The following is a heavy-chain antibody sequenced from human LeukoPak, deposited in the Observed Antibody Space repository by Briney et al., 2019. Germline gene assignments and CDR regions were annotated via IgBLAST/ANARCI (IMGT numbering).Heavy chain of an antibody. V-gene: IGHV1-18*01. CDR2: ITAYNGNT. D-gene: IGHD6-19*01. J-gene: IGHJ4*02. CDR1: GYTFTSYG. Sequence: ASVKVSCKASGYTFTSYGISWVRQAPGQGLEWMGWITAYNGNTNYAQKLQGRVTMTTDTSTSTAYMELRSLRSDDTAVYYCAREAVNLGRLDYWGQGTLVTVSS. CDR3: AREAVNLGRLDY.